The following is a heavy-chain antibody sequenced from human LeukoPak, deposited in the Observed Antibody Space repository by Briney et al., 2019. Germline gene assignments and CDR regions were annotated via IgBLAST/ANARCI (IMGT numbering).Heavy chain of an antibody. CDR1: GYIFTNFG. CDR3: ARDLPTTVTTDTY. V-gene: IGHV1-18*01. D-gene: IGHD4-17*01. Sequence: ASVKVSCKASGYIFTNFGISWVRQARGQGLEWMGWISGYNGNTKYVQKFQGRVTMTTDTSTSTAYMELRSLGSDDTAVYYCARDLPTTVTTDTYWGQGTLVTVSS. J-gene: IGHJ4*02. CDR2: ISGYNGNT.